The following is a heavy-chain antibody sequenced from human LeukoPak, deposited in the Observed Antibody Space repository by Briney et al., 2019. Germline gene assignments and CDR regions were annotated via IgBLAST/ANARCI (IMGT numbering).Heavy chain of an antibody. Sequence: SETLSLTCTVSGGSISSSSYYWGWIRQPPGNGLEWIGSIYYSGSPYYNPSLKSRVTISVDTSKKQFSLKLSSVTAADTAVYYCARHVGFITMVRGVINNNWFDPWGQGTLVTVSS. CDR3: ARHVGFITMVRGVINNNWFDP. CDR2: IYYSGSP. D-gene: IGHD3-10*01. CDR1: GGSISSSSYY. J-gene: IGHJ5*02. V-gene: IGHV4-39*01.